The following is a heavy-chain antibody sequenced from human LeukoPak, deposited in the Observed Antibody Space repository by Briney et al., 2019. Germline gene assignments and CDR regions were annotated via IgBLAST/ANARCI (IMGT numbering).Heavy chain of an antibody. CDR1: GGSISSGSYY. CDR3: AATLNWGFDY. V-gene: IGHV4-61*02. J-gene: IGHJ4*02. CDR2: IYTSGST. Sequence: SETLSLTCTVSGGSISSGSYYWSWIRQPAGKGLEWIGRIYTSGSTNYNPSLKSRVAISVDTSKNQFSLKLSSVTAADTAVYYCAATLNWGFDYWGQGTLVTVSS. D-gene: IGHD7-27*01.